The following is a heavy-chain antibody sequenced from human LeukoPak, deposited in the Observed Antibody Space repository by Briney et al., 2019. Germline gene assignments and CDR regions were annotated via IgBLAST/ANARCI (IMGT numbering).Heavy chain of an antibody. CDR1: GFIFGHYY. CDR3: ARDRLLFSAFDV. D-gene: IGHD2/OR15-2a*01. Sequence: GGSLRLSCTASGFIFGHYYMGWVRQAPGKGLEWISYISRGGNTIYDAGSVKGRFIVSRDNAKNSLYLEMNSLREDDTAVYYCARDRLLFSAFDVWGQGTLVTVSS. V-gene: IGHV3-11*04. CDR2: ISRGGNTI. J-gene: IGHJ3*01.